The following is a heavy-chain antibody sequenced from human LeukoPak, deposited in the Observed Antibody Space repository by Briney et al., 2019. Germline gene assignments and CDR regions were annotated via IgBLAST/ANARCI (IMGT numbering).Heavy chain of an antibody. CDR2: VFPGDSDT. CDR3: ARQLRDSIGYYSYSFDY. D-gene: IGHD3-22*01. Sequence: GESLKISGKCSGSNFTTYWVAWVRHMPGKGLEWMGIVFPGDSDTRYRPSFQGQVTISADKSISTAYLQWSSLKASDTAMYYCARQLRDSIGYYSYSFDYWGQGTLVTVSS. J-gene: IGHJ4*02. V-gene: IGHV5-51*01. CDR1: GSNFTTYW.